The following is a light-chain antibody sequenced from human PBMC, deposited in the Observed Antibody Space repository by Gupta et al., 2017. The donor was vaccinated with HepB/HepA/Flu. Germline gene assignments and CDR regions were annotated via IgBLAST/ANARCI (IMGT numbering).Light chain of an antibody. CDR2: LAS. CDR3: RQAIKPPST. Sequence: DIVMTQSPLSLPVTPGEPASISCRSSQSLLHSNGYNYFDWYLQKPGQSPQLLIYLASYRASGVPDRLRGSGSGTEFTLKINSGEAEAVGVYDCRQAIKPPSTFGKGPSRSSN. CDR1: QSLLHSNGYNY. J-gene: IGKJ2*01. V-gene: IGKV2-28*01.